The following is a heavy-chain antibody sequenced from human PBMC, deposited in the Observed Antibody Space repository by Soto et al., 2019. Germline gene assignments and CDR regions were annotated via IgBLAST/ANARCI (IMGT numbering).Heavy chain of an antibody. CDR2: IYTSGST. J-gene: IGHJ6*02. D-gene: IGHD3-3*01. V-gene: IGHV4-4*07. Sequence: SETLSLTCTVSGGSISSYYWSWIRQPAGKGLEWIGRIYTSGSTNYNPSLKSRVTMSVDTSKNQFSLKLSSVTAADTAVYYCARDGVLRFLEWSGYYYYYGMDVWGQGTTITVSS. CDR3: ARDGVLRFLEWSGYYYYYGMDV. CDR1: GGSISSYY.